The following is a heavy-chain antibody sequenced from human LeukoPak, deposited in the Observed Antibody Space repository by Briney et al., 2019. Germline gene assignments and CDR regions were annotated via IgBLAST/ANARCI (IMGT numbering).Heavy chain of an antibody. Sequence: GGSLRLSCAASGFTFSSYSMNWVRQAPGKGLEWVSSISSSSSYIYYADSVKGRFTISRGNAKNSLYLQMNSLRAEDTAVYYCAKRKYSYGSYGMDVWGQGTTVTVSS. CDR1: GFTFSSYS. D-gene: IGHD5-18*01. V-gene: IGHV3-21*01. CDR2: ISSSSSYI. CDR3: AKRKYSYGSYGMDV. J-gene: IGHJ6*02.